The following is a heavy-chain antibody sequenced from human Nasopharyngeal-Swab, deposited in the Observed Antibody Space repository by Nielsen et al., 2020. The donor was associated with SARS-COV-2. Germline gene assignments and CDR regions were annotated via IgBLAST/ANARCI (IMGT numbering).Heavy chain of an antibody. V-gene: IGHV4-59*01. CDR3: AKYAHYDFLSGYHLGWFDP. D-gene: IGHD3-3*01. Sequence: WIRQPPGQGLEWIGHIYYSGGANYNLSLKSRVTISVDTSKNQFSLKLNSVTAADTAVYYCAKYAHYDFLSGYHLGWFDPWGQGTLVTVSS. J-gene: IGHJ5*02. CDR2: IYYSGGA.